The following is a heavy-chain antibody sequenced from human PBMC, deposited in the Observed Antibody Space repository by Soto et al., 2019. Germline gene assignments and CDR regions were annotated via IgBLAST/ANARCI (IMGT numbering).Heavy chain of an antibody. J-gene: IGHJ4*02. CDR2: IYYSGST. CDR1: GGSISSSSYY. Sequence: SETLSLTCTVSGGSISSSSYYWGWIRQPPGKGLEWIGSIYYSGSTYYNPPLKSRVTISVGTSKNQFSLKLSSVTAADTAVYNCARLFLWPKGIYFDYWGQGTLVTVSS. V-gene: IGHV4-39*01. CDR3: ARLFLWPKGIYFDY. D-gene: IGHD3-10*01.